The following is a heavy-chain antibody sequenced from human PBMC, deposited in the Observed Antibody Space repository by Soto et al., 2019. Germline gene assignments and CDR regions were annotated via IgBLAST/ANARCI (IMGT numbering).Heavy chain of an antibody. D-gene: IGHD6-6*01. CDR2: ISYDGSNK. CDR1: RFTFSSYA. V-gene: IGHV3-30-3*01. J-gene: IGHJ4*02. Sequence: GGGLRLSCAASRFTFSSYAMHWVRQAPGKGMEWWAVISYDGSNKYYADTVKGRFTIPRDNSKNTLYLQMNSLRAEDTAVYYCAREGSSIRNEKFDYWGKGTLVTVSS. CDR3: AREGSSIRNEKFDY.